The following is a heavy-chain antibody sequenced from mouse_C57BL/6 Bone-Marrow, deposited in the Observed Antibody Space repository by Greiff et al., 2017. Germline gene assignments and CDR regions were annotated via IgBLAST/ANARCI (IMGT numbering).Heavy chain of an antibody. CDR2: IDPENGDT. D-gene: IGHD2-2*01. J-gene: IGHJ2*01. V-gene: IGHV14-4*01. Sequence: VQLKESGAELVRPGASVKLSCTASGFNIKDDDMHWVKQRPEQGLEWIGWIDPENGDTEYAAKFQGKATITADTSSNTAYLQLSSLTSEDAAVYYCTTGRGAGYDGVGYYFDYWGTGTTLTVSS. CDR1: GFNIKDDD. CDR3: TTGRGAGYDGVGYYFDY.